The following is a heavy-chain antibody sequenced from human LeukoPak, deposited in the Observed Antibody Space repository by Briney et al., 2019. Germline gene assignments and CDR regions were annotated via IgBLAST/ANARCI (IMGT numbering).Heavy chain of an antibody. D-gene: IGHD3-22*01. CDR2: IYTSGST. V-gene: IGHV4-4*07. J-gene: IGHJ4*02. CDR3: ARDYYDSSGTRFDY. CDR1: GGSISSYY. Sequence: PSETLSLTCTVSGGSISSYYWSWIRQPAGKGLEWIGRIYTSGSTNYNPSLKSRVTMSVDTSKNQFSLKLSSVTAADTAVYYCARDYYDSSGTRFDYWGQGTLVTVSS.